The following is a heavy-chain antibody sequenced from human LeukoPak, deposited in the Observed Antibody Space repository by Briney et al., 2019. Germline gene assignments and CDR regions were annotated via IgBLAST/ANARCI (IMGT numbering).Heavy chain of an antibody. D-gene: IGHD3-10*01. J-gene: IGHJ4*02. V-gene: IGHV3-30-3*01. CDR2: ISYDGNNK. CDR3: ARDPYYYSSGTELNYFDY. Sequence: GGSLRLSCAASGFTFSSYAMHWVRQAPGKGLEWVAVISYDGNNKYYADSLKGRFTISRDNSKNTLYLQMNSLGAEDTAVYYCARDPYYYSSGTELNYFDYWGQGTLVTVSS. CDR1: GFTFSSYA.